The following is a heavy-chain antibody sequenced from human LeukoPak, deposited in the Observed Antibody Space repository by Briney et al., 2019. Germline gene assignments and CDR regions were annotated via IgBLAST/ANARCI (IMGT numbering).Heavy chain of an antibody. CDR3: ARADPDYYGSGSYDY. Sequence: GGSLRLSCAASGFTFSSYSMNRVRQAPGKGLEWVSYISSSSSTIYYADSVKGRFTISRDNAKNSLYLQMNSLRAEDTAVYYCARADPDYYGSGSYDYWGQGTLVTVSS. V-gene: IGHV3-48*04. J-gene: IGHJ4*02. CDR1: GFTFSSYS. CDR2: ISSSSSTI. D-gene: IGHD3-10*01.